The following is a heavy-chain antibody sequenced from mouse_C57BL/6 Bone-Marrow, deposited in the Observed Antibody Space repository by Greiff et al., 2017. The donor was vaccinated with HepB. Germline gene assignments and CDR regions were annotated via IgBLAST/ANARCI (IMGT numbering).Heavy chain of an antibody. D-gene: IGHD2-4*01. CDR3: AIDYDGAMDY. Sequence: VQLQQSGPELVKPGASVKISCKASGYTFTDYYMHWVKQSHGKSLEWIGDINPNNGGTSYNQKFKGKATLTVDKSSSTAYMELRSLTSEDSAVYYCAIDYDGAMDYWGQGTSVTVSS. V-gene: IGHV1-26*01. CDR2: INPNNGGT. J-gene: IGHJ4*01. CDR1: GYTFTDYY.